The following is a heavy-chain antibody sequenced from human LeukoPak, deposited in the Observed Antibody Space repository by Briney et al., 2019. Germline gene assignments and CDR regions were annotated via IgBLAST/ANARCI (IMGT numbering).Heavy chain of an antibody. Sequence: GGSLRLSCAASGFTFSRFWMSWIRKAPGKGLEWVANIKQDGSEKYSVDSVEGRFTISRDNAKSSLYLQMNSLRVEDTALYYCARIAILTSGPLDAFDLWGQGTMVTVSS. CDR1: GFTFSRFW. J-gene: IGHJ3*01. CDR2: IKQDGSEK. D-gene: IGHD2-15*01. CDR3: ARIAILTSGPLDAFDL. V-gene: IGHV3-7*01.